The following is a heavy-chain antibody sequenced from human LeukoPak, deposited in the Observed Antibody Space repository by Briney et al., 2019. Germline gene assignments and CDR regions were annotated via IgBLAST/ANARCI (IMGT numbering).Heavy chain of an antibody. CDR3: ARDRGYCSSTSCLPYYFYCMDV. V-gene: IGHV3-7*03. J-gene: IGHJ6*04. D-gene: IGHD2-2*01. Sequence: GGSLRLSCAASGFTFSSYWMSWVRQAPGKGLEWVANIKQDGSEKYYVDSVKGRFTISRDNAKNALYLQTNSLRAEDTAVYYCARDRGYCSSTSCLPYYFYCMDVWGKGTTVTVSS. CDR2: IKQDGSEK. CDR1: GFTFSSYW.